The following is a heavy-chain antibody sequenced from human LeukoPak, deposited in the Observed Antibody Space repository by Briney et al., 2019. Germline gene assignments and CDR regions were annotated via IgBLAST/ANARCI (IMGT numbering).Heavy chain of an antibody. CDR2: IYHTGST. J-gene: IGHJ4*02. CDR3: ASRKLGNDY. CDR1: GGSISSSSYY. Sequence: SETLSLTCTVSGGSISSSSYYWGWIRQPPGKGLEWIGYIYHTGSTSYSPSLKSRVTISADTSQNQFSLKLSSVTAADTAVYYCASRKLGNDYWGQGTLVTVPS. V-gene: IGHV4-61*05. D-gene: IGHD7-27*01.